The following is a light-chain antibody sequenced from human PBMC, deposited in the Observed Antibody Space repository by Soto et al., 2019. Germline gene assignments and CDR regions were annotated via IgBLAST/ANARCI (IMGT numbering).Light chain of an antibody. CDR2: DAS. Sequence: DIQMTQSPSTLSASVGDRVTITCRASRSISSWLAWYQQKPGKPPKLLIYDASSFEGGVPSRFSGSGSGTEFTLTISSLQPDDSATYYCQQYNNYWTFGHGTKVEIK. CDR3: QQYNNYWT. J-gene: IGKJ1*01. CDR1: RSISSW. V-gene: IGKV1-5*01.